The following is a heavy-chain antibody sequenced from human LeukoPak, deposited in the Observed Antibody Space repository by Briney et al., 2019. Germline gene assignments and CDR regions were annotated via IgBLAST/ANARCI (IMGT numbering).Heavy chain of an antibody. J-gene: IGHJ4*02. D-gene: IGHD6-13*01. CDR1: GGSINSYD. Sequence: SETLSLTCPVSGGSINSYDWSWIRQPAWKGLEWIGSIYYSGSTYYNPSLKSRVTISVDTSKNQFSLKLSSVTAADTAVYYCARAFLKVGVAAAAYPFDYWGQGTLVTVSS. V-gene: IGHV4-4*07. CDR2: IYYSGST. CDR3: ARAFLKVGVAAAAYPFDY.